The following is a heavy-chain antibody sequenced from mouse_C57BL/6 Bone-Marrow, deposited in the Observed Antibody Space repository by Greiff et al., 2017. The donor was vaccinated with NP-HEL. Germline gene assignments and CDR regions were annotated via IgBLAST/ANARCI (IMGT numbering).Heavy chain of an antibody. CDR2: IYIGNGYT. CDR3: ARSPYYYGSPAWFAY. CDR1: GYTFTSYG. V-gene: IGHV1-58*01. J-gene: IGHJ3*01. D-gene: IGHD1-1*01. Sequence: EVQLQESGAELVRPGSSVKMSCKTSGYTFTSYGINWVKQRPGQGLEWIGYIYIGNGYTEYNEKFKGKATLTSDTSSSTAYMQLSSLTSEDSAIYFCARSPYYYGSPAWFAYWGQGTLVTVSA.